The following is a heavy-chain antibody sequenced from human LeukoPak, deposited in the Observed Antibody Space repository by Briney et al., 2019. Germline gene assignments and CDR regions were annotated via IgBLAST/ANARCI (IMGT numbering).Heavy chain of an antibody. CDR1: GFTFSKYW. CDR3: ARDNYGSGSNWFDP. J-gene: IGHJ5*02. Sequence: GGSLRLSCAASGFTFSKYWMSWVRQAPGKGLEWVANVKEDGSEKHYVDSVKGRFTISRDNAENSVFLQMNSLRADDTAVYYCARDNYGSGSNWFDPWGQGTLVTVSS. D-gene: IGHD3-10*01. CDR2: VKEDGSEK. V-gene: IGHV3-7*01.